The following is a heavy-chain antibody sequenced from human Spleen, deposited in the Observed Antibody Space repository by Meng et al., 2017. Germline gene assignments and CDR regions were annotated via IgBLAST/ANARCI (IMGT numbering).Heavy chain of an antibody. D-gene: IGHD5-12*01. Sequence: QVQLQQWGAGLLKPSETLSLTCVVSGGSFSDYYWSWIRQPPGKGLEWIGTIYYDGSTDYNPSLKSRVTISIDTSKNQFSLKLNSMTAADTAVYYCVRVYGYSYGYLDYWGQGTLVTVSS. CDR1: GGSFSDYY. V-gene: IGHV4-34*01. CDR2: IYYDGST. J-gene: IGHJ4*02. CDR3: VRVYGYSYGYLDY.